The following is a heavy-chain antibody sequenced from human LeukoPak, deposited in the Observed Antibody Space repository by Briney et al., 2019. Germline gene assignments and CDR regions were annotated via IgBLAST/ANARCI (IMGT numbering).Heavy chain of an antibody. D-gene: IGHD6-19*01. Sequence: SETLSLTCTVSGGSISSSSYYWGWIRQPPGKGLEWIGSIYYSGSTYYNPSLKSRVTISVDTSKNQFSLKLDSVTAADTAVYYCAKGTSSGWYYFDCWGQGTLVTVSS. CDR3: AKGTSSGWYYFDC. CDR1: GGSISSSSYY. V-gene: IGHV4-39*07. CDR2: IYYSGST. J-gene: IGHJ4*02.